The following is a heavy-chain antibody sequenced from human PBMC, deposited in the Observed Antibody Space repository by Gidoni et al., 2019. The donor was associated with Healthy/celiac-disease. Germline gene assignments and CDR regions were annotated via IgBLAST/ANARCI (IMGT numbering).Heavy chain of an antibody. J-gene: IGHJ4*02. D-gene: IGHD6-13*01. CDR3: ARGLYSGIAAAGRGDAATL. CDR2: ISAYNGNT. V-gene: IGHV1-18*01. CDR1: GYTFTSYG. Sequence: QLQLVQSGAEVTKPGASVKVSCKASGYTFTSYGIRWVRQAPGQGLEWMGWISAYNGNTNYAQKLQGRVTMTTDTSTSTAYMELRSLRSDDTAVYYCARGLYSGIAAAGRGDAATLWGQGTLVTVSS.